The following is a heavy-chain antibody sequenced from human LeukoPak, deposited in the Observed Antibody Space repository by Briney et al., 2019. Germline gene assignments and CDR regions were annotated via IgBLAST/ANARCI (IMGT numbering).Heavy chain of an antibody. CDR1: GGSISSSSYY. Sequence: SETLSLTXTVSGGSISSSSYYWGWIRQPPGNGLEWIGSIYYSGSTYYNPSLKSRVTISVDTSKNQFSLKLSSVTAADTAVYYCARRLAVSGYDWGQGTLVTVSS. V-gene: IGHV4-39*01. CDR3: ARRLAVSGYD. CDR2: IYYSGST. J-gene: IGHJ4*02. D-gene: IGHD3-3*01.